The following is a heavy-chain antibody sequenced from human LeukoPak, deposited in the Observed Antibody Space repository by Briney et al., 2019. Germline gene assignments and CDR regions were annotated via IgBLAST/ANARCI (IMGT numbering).Heavy chain of an antibody. Sequence: GGSLRLSCAASGFTFSNAWMSWVRQAPGKGLEWVGRIKSKTDGGTTDYAAPVKGRFTISRDDSKNTLYLQMNSLKTEDTAVYYCTTPSAPGYYFDYWGQGTLVTVSS. CDR3: TTPSAPGYYFDY. CDR1: GFTFSNAW. J-gene: IGHJ4*02. D-gene: IGHD3-10*01. V-gene: IGHV3-15*01. CDR2: IKSKTDGGTT.